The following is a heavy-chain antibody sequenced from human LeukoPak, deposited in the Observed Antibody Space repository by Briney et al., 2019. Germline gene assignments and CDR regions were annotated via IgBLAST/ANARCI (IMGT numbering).Heavy chain of an antibody. J-gene: IGHJ4*02. CDR3: ATEAYYDSSGPHFDY. Sequence: SGTLSLTCAVPGGSLSSSNWWTWGRQPPGKGLECIGEIYHAGNTNYNPSLKSRVTISENKSKDQFSLKLTSVTAADTAVYYCATEAYYDSSGPHFDYWGQGTLVTVSS. CDR2: IYHAGNT. D-gene: IGHD3-22*01. V-gene: IGHV4-4*02. CDR1: GGSLSSSNW.